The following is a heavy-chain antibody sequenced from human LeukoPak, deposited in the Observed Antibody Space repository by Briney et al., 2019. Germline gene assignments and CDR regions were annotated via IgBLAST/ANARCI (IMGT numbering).Heavy chain of an antibody. V-gene: IGHV3-7*01. J-gene: IGHJ4*02. D-gene: IGHD6-19*01. Sequence: GGSLRLSCAASGFTFRSYWMSWVRQAPGKGLEWVANINQDGSEKYYVDSVKGRFTISRDNAQNSLYLQMNSLRAEDTAVYYCARDFGARGWLDYWGQGTLVTVSS. CDR1: GFTFRSYW. CDR3: ARDFGARGWLDY. CDR2: INQDGSEK.